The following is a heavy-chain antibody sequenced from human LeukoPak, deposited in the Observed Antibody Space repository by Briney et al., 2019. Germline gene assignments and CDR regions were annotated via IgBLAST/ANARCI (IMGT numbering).Heavy chain of an antibody. V-gene: IGHV3-23*01. CDR1: GFSVSNTY. D-gene: IGHD6-19*01. CDR2: ISGSGGST. Sequence: GGSLRLSCAASGFSVSNTYMSWVRQAPGKGLEWVSTISGSGGSTFYGDSVKGRFSISRDNSNNTLYLQMNSLRAEDTAVYYCAKAMKAGLYYFYCMDVWGQGTTVTVSS. CDR3: AKAMKAGLYYFYCMDV. J-gene: IGHJ6*02.